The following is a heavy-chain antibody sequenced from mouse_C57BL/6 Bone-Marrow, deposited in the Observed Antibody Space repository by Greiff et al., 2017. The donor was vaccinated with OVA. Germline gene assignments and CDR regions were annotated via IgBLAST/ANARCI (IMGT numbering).Heavy chain of an antibody. CDR2: IYPGSGNT. CDR3: ADSSGFAMDY. V-gene: IGHV1-66*01. J-gene: IGHJ4*01. Sequence: QVQLQQSGPELVKPGASVKISCKASGYSFTSYYIHWVKQRPGQGIEWIGWIYPGSGNTKYNEKFKGKATLTADTSSSTAYMQLSSLTSEDSAVYYCADSSGFAMDYWGQGTSVTVSS. CDR1: GYSFTSYY. D-gene: IGHD3-2*02.